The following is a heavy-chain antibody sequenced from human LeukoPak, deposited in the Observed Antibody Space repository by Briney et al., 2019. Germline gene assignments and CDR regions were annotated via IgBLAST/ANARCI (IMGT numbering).Heavy chain of an antibody. Sequence: GASVKVSCKASGYTFTGYYMHWVRQAPGQGLEWMGWINPNSGGTSYAQKFQGRVTMTRDTSTSTVYMELSSLRSEDTAMYYCARNLDYYDSSGYSYYFDYWGQGTLVTVSS. CDR3: ARNLDYYDSSGYSYYFDY. J-gene: IGHJ4*02. CDR2: INPNSGGT. V-gene: IGHV1-2*02. CDR1: GYTFTGYY. D-gene: IGHD3-22*01.